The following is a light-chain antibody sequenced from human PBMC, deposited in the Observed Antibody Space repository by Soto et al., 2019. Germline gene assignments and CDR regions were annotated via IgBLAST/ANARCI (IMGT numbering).Light chain of an antibody. CDR1: AGAVTSAYY. Sequence: QTVVTQEPSLTVSPGGTVTLTCASSAGAVTSAYYTNWLQQKPGQAPRALIYSTSEKHSWTPARFSGSLLGGKAALTLSAAPPEDEADYYCLLSYGGAQVLFGGGTKLTVL. V-gene: IGLV7-43*01. CDR3: LLSYGGAQVL. CDR2: STS. J-gene: IGLJ2*01.